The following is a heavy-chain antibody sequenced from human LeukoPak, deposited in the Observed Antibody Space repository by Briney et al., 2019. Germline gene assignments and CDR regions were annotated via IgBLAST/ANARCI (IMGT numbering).Heavy chain of an antibody. J-gene: IGHJ4*02. Sequence: PGESLSLSCAASGFTFSSYAMSWVRQAPGKGLEWVSAISGSGGSTYYADSVKGRFTISRDNSKNTLYLQMNSLRAEDTTVYYCAKVSGVNWNDRPPTDEFDYWGQGTLVTVSS. CDR3: AKVSGVNWNDRPPTDEFDY. CDR1: GFTFSSYA. D-gene: IGHD1-1*01. CDR2: ISGSGGST. V-gene: IGHV3-23*01.